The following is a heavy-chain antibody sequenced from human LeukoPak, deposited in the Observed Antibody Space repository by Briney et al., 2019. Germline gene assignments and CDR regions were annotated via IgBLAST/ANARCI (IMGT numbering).Heavy chain of an antibody. CDR2: IYSGGST. D-gene: IGHD1-26*01. Sequence: PGGSLRLSCAASGFTFSSYGMSWVRQAPGKGLEWVSVIYSGGSTYYEASVKGRCTISRDNSKNTLYLQMNSLRGEDTAVYYCASGIRAFDNWGQGTLVTVSS. CDR3: ASGIRAFDN. CDR1: GFTFSSYG. J-gene: IGHJ4*02. V-gene: IGHV3-66*01.